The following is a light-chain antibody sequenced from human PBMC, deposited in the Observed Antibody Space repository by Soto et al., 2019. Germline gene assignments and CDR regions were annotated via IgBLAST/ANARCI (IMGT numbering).Light chain of an antibody. V-gene: IGKV3-11*01. Sequence: EIVLTQSPATLSLSPGERATLSCRASQSVSSYLAWYQQKPGQAPRLLIYDASNRATGIPARFSGSGSGTDFTLTISSLEPEDFAVYYCQQHSNWPKFGQGTKV. CDR1: QSVSSY. J-gene: IGKJ1*01. CDR3: QQHSNWPK. CDR2: DAS.